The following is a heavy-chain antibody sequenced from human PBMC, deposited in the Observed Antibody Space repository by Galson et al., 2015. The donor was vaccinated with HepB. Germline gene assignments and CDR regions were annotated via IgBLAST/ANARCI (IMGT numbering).Heavy chain of an antibody. CDR3: ARRPLIAAAGTFDY. CDR1: GGSISSSSYY. D-gene: IGHD6-13*01. J-gene: IGHJ4*02. V-gene: IGHV4-39*01. Sequence: ETLSLTCTVSGGSISSSSYYWGWIRQPPGKGLAWIGSIYYSGSTYYNPSLKSRVTISVDTSKNQFSLKLSSVTAADTAVYYCARRPLIAAAGTFDYWGQGTLVTVSS. CDR2: IYYSGST.